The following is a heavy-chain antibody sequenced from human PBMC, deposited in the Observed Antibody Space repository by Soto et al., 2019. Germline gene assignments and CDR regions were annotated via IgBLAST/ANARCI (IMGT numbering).Heavy chain of an antibody. J-gene: IGHJ4*02. V-gene: IGHV3-48*01. Sequence: EVQLVESGGGLVQPGGSLRLSCAASGFTFSSYSMNWARQAPGKGLEWISYISSSSRTIYYPDSVKGRFTISSDNAKNSLYLQMNSLRAEDTAVYYCARDKGRSPLDYWGQGTLVTVSS. CDR2: ISSSSRTI. D-gene: IGHD2-15*01. CDR1: GFTFSSYS. CDR3: ARDKGRSPLDY.